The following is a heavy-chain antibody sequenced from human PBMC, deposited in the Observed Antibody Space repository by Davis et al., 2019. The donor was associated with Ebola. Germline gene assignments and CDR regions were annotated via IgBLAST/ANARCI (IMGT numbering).Heavy chain of an antibody. CDR2: INAGNGNT. V-gene: IGHV1-3*01. Sequence: AASVKVSCKASGYTFTSYAMHWVRQAPGQRLEWMGWINAGNGNTKYSQKFQGRVTITRDTSASTAYMELSSLRSEDTAVYYCARDSVAVADYGMDVWGQGTTVTVSS. CDR1: GYTFTSYA. D-gene: IGHD6-19*01. CDR3: ARDSVAVADYGMDV. J-gene: IGHJ6*02.